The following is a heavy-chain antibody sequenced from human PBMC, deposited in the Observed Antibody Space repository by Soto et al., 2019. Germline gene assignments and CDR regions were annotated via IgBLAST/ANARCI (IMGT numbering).Heavy chain of an antibody. CDR1: GGSFSGYY. D-gene: IGHD2-8*01. Sequence: SETLSLTCAVYGGSFSGYYWSWIRQPPGKGLEWIGEINHSGSTNYNPSLKSRVTISVDTSKNQFSLKLSSVTAADTAVYYCARRHCNNGVCTFYYYYGMDVWGQRTPVTVSS. V-gene: IGHV4-34*01. CDR2: INHSGST. J-gene: IGHJ6*02. CDR3: ARRHCNNGVCTFYYYYGMDV.